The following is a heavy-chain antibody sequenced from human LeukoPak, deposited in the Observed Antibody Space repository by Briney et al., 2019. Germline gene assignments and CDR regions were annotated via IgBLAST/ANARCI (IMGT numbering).Heavy chain of an antibody. CDR3: TTPTVASNFDY. D-gene: IGHD6-19*01. Sequence: GGSLRLSCAASGFSFSVYEIHWVRQAPGKGLEWIADISSSGTTTYYADSVKGRFTISRDNAKNSLYLQMNSLGAEDTAVYYCTTPTVASNFDYWGQGTLVTVSS. CDR1: GFSFSVYE. J-gene: IGHJ4*02. V-gene: IGHV3-48*03. CDR2: ISSSGTTT.